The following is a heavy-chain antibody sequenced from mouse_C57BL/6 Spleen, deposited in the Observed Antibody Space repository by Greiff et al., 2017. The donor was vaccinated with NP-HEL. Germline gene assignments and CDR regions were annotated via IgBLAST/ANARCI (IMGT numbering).Heavy chain of an antibody. D-gene: IGHD1-1*01. Sequence: VKLVESGPGILQSSQTLSLTCSFSGFSLSTSGMGVSWIRQPSGKGLEWLAHIYWDDDKRYNPSLKSRLTISKDTSRNQVFLKITSVDTADTATYYCARSRGYGSSSWFAYWGQGTLVTVSA. CDR2: IYWDDDK. CDR3: ARSRGYGSSSWFAY. V-gene: IGHV8-12*01. CDR1: GFSLSTSGMG. J-gene: IGHJ3*01.